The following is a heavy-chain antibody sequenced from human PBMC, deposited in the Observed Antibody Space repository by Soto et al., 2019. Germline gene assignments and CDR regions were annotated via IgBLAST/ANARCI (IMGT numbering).Heavy chain of an antibody. CDR1: GFTFSSYS. CDR2: ISSSSSTI. V-gene: IGHV3-48*02. CDR3: ARAHYSGYDWYGMDV. D-gene: IGHD5-12*01. J-gene: IGHJ6*02. Sequence: GGSLRLSCAASGFTFSSYSMNWVRQAPGKGLEWVSYISSSSSTIYYADSVKGRFTISRDNAKNSLYLQMNSLRDEDTAVYYCARAHYSGYDWYGMDVWGQGTTVTVSS.